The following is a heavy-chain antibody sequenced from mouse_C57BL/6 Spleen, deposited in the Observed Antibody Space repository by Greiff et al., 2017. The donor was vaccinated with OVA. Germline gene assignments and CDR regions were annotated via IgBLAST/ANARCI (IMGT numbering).Heavy chain of an antibody. D-gene: IGHD2-4*01. Sequence: EVQRVESGPGLVKPSQSLSLTCSVTGYSITSGYYWNWIRQFPGNKLEWMGYISYDGSNNYNPSLKNRISITRDTSKNQFFLKLNSVTTEDTATYYCAREGVYDYDEWFAYWGQGTLVTVSA. V-gene: IGHV3-6*01. CDR2: ISYDGSN. CDR1: GYSITSGYY. J-gene: IGHJ3*01. CDR3: AREGVYDYDEWFAY.